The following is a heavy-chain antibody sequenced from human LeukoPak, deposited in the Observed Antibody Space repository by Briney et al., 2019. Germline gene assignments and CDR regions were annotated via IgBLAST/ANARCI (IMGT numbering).Heavy chain of an antibody. V-gene: IGHV3-30-3*01. D-gene: IGHD2-21*02. J-gene: IGHJ4*02. CDR3: ARDSSVVTAIHLFDY. Sequence: GGSQSLSWEASGLTFGNYVLHWVGQAPGKGLEWVAVLSYDGSDQYYADSVKGQFTISRDNSKNTLYLQMNSLRAEDTAVYYCARDSSVVTAIHLFDYWGQGTLVTVSS. CDR2: LSYDGSDQ. CDR1: GLTFGNYV.